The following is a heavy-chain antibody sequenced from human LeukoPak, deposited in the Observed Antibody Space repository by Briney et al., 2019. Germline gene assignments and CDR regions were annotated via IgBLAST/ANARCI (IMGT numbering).Heavy chain of an antibody. V-gene: IGHV4-59*08. CDR2: IYYSGST. CDR3: ARRQDYGMDV. J-gene: IGHJ6*02. Sequence: PSETLSLTCTVSGDSITNYYWSWIRQPPGKGLEWIGYIYYSGSTNYNPSLKSRVTISVDTSKNQFSLKLSSVTAADTAVYYCARRQDYGMDVWGQGTTVTVSS. CDR1: GDSITNYY. D-gene: IGHD2-15*01.